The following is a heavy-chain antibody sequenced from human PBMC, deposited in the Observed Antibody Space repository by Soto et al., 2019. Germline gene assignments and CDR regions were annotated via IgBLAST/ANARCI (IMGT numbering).Heavy chain of an antibody. D-gene: IGHD3-3*01. CDR3: ARENMDFWSGYYYYGMDV. V-gene: IGHV3-7*01. CDR2: IKQDGSEK. CDR1: GFPFSSYW. Sequence: SLRLSCAASGFPFSSYWMSWVRQAPGKGLEWVASIKQDGSEKYYVDSVKDRFTISRDNAKNSLYLQMNSLRAEDTAVYYCARENMDFWSGYYYYGMDVWGQGTTVTVSS. J-gene: IGHJ6*02.